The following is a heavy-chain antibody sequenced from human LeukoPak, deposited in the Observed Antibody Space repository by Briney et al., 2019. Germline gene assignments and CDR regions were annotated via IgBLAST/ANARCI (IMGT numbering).Heavy chain of an antibody. CDR1: GFTFSSYA. V-gene: IGHV3-23*01. CDR2: ISGSGTTT. J-gene: IGHJ4*02. D-gene: IGHD2-15*01. CDR3: AKGALLPAGQIRYFFDY. Sequence: PGGSLRLSCAASGFTFSSYAMSWVRQAPGKGLEWVSAISGSGTTTYYADSVKGRFTISRDTSKSTLYLQMNSLRAEDTAVYYCAKGALLPAGQIRYFFDYWGQGTLVTVSS.